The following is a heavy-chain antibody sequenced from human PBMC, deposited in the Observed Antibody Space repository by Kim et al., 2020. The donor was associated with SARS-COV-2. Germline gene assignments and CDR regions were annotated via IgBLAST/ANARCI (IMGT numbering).Heavy chain of an antibody. Sequence: SETLSLTCTVSGGSISSGGYYWSWIRQHPGKGLEWIGYIYYSGSTYYNPSLKSRVTISVDTSKNQFSLKLSSVTAADTAVYYCARDGNGDYSGAFDYWGQGTLVTVS. V-gene: IGHV4-31*03. D-gene: IGHD4-17*01. CDR1: GGSISSGGYY. CDR3: ARDGNGDYSGAFDY. CDR2: IYYSGST. J-gene: IGHJ4*02.